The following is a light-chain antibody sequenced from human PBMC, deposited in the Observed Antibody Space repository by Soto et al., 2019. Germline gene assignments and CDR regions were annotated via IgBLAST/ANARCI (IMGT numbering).Light chain of an antibody. J-gene: IGLJ1*01. CDR2: DVS. Sequence: QSVLTQPASVSGSPGQSITISCTGTSSDIGGYNYVSWYQQHPGKAPKLMIYDVSSRPSGVSNRFSGSKSGNTASLTISGLHTEDEADYYCCSYTSSSTFVFGTGTKVTVL. CDR3: CSYTSSSTFV. V-gene: IGLV2-14*03. CDR1: SSDIGGYNY.